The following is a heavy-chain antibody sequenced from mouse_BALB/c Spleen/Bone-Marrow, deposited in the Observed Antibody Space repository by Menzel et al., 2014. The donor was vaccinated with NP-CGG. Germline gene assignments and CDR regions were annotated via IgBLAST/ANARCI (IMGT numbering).Heavy chain of an antibody. Sequence: EVKLMESGGGLVQPGDSLRLSCATSGFTFXDYYMTWVRQPPGKALEWLGSIRNKPNGYTTEYSESVKGRFTISSDNSQSILYLQMNTLRAEDSAAYYSERGGDSSGHRYAMDYWGQGASVTVSS. J-gene: IGHJ4*01. CDR1: GFTFXDYY. CDR2: IRNKPNGYTT. CDR3: ERGGDSSGHRYAMDY. V-gene: IGHV7-3*02. D-gene: IGHD3-2*01.